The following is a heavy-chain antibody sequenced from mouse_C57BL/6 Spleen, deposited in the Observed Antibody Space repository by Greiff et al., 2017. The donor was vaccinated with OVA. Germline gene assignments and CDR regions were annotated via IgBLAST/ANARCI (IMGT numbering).Heavy chain of an antibody. D-gene: IGHD1-1*01. CDR1: GYSFTDYN. CDR3: ARALYGSSPHWYFDV. V-gene: IGHV1-39*01. J-gene: IGHJ1*03. Sequence: EVKLQESGPELVKPGASVKISCKASGYSFTDYNMNWVKQSNGKSLEWIGVINPNYGTTSYNQKFKGKATLTVDQSSSTAYMQLNSLTSEDSAVYYCARALYGSSPHWYFDVWGTGTTVTVSS. CDR2: INPNYGTT.